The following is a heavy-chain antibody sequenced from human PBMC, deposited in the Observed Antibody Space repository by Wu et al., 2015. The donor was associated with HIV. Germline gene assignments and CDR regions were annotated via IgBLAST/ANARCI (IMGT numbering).Heavy chain of an antibody. J-gene: IGHJ4*02. CDR3: ARDQYYYDSSGYSEFDY. CDR1: GYTFNSYG. Sequence: QVQMVQSGAEVRKPGASVRVSCKASGYTFNSYGISWVRQAPGQGLQWMGWISAYNNNTIYAQRFQGRVTMTTDKSTKTVYMELRSLRSDDTAVYFCARDQYYYDSSGYSEFDYWGQGTLVTVSS. V-gene: IGHV1-18*01. D-gene: IGHD3-22*01. CDR2: ISAYNNNT.